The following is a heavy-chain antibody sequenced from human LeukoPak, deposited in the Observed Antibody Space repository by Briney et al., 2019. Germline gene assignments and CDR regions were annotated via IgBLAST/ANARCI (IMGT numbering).Heavy chain of an antibody. V-gene: IGHV6-1*01. D-gene: IGHD3-3*01. CDR1: GDSVSSSNAA. CDR2: TYYRSEWYT. Sequence: SQALSLTCAISGDSVSSSNAAWNWIRQSPSGGLEWLERTYYRSEWYTDYALSVRSRISINPDTSKNQFSLQLKSVTPEDTAVYYCAKGGVALNYWGQGTLVTVSS. J-gene: IGHJ4*02. CDR3: AKGGVALNY.